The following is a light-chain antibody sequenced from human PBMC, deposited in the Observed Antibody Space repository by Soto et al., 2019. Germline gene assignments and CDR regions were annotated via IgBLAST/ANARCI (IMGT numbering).Light chain of an antibody. J-gene: IGKJ2*01. V-gene: IGKV3-20*01. CDR1: QSVSSSY. Sequence: EIVLTQSPGTLSLSPGERATLSCRASQSVSSSYLAWHQQKPGQAPRLLIYDASSRATGIPDRFSGSGSGTDFTLTISRLEPEDVAVYYCQQYGSSPYTFGQGTKLEIK. CDR2: DAS. CDR3: QQYGSSPYT.